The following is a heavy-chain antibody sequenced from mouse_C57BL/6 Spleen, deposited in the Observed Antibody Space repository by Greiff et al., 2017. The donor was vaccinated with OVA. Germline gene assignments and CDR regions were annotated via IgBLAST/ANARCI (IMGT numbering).Heavy chain of an antibody. D-gene: IGHD2-1*01. CDR1: GFTFSSYA. CDR3: TRDEGNYYFDY. CDR2: ISSGGDYI. J-gene: IGHJ2*01. Sequence: EVKLVESGEGLVKPGGSLKLSCAASGFTFSSYAMSWVRQTPEKRLEWVAYISSGGDYIYYADTVKGRFTISRENARNTLYLQMSSLKSEDTAMYYCTRDEGNYYFDYWGQGTTLTVSS. V-gene: IGHV5-9-1*02.